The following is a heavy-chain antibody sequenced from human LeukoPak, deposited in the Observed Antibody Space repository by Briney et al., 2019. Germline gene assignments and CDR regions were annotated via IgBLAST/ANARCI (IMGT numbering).Heavy chain of an antibody. J-gene: IGHJ3*02. Sequence: PGGSLRLSCAASGFTASSYSMNWVRQAPGKGLEWVSYISSSSSTIYYADSVKGRFTISRDNAKNSLYLQMNSLRAEDTAVYYCARDWTSSITMVPGDAFDIWGQGTMVTVSS. CDR1: GFTASSYS. V-gene: IGHV3-48*01. CDR2: ISSSSSTI. CDR3: ARDWTSSITMVPGDAFDI. D-gene: IGHD3-10*01.